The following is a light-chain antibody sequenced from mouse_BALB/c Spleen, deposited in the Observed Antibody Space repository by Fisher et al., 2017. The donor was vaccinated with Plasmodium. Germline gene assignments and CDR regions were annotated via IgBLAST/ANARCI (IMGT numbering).Light chain of an antibody. Sequence: ITQSPSSMYASLGERVSITCKASQDINSYLTWFQQKPGKSPKTLIYRANRLVDGVPSRFSGSGSGQDYSLTISSLEYEDMGIYYCLQYGEFPPTFGGGTTLEIK. V-gene: IGKV14-111*01. CDR3: LQYGEFPPT. CDR1: QDINSY. J-gene: IGKJ1*01. CDR2: RAN.